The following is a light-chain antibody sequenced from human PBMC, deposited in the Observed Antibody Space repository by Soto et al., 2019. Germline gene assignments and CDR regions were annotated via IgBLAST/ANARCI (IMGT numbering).Light chain of an antibody. J-gene: IGKJ5*01. CDR1: QSVSNY. Sequence: ETVLTQSPATLSLSPGERATLSCRASQSVSNYLAWYQQGPGQAPRLLIYDASNRATGIPARFSGSGSGTDFTLTISSLEPEDFAFYYCQQRIDSVTFGQGTRLEI. V-gene: IGKV3-11*01. CDR2: DAS. CDR3: QQRIDSVT.